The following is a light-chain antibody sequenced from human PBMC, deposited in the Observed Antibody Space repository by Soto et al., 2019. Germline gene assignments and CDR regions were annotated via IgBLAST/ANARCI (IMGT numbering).Light chain of an antibody. CDR3: QQRGDWPLT. V-gene: IGKV3-11*01. Sequence: EIVLTQSPATLSLSPGERAALSCRASQSVSSFLAWYQQKPGQAPRLLIYDASHRATGIPARFSGSGSGTDFTLTISNLEPEDFAVYYCQQRGDWPLTFGGGTRWIS. J-gene: IGKJ4*01. CDR1: QSVSSF. CDR2: DAS.